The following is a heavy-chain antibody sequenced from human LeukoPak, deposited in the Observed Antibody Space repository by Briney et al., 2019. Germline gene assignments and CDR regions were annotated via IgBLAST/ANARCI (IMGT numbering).Heavy chain of an antibody. Sequence: SSGTLSLTCAVSGGSISSSNWWSWVRQPPGKGLEWIGEIYHSGSTNYNPSLKSRVTISVDKSKNQFSLKLSSVTAADTAVYYCARGGSRAYTATVFDYWGQGMLVTVSS. CDR3: ARGGSRAYTATVFDY. CDR2: IYHSGST. D-gene: IGHD5-18*01. CDR1: GGSISSSNW. V-gene: IGHV4-4*02. J-gene: IGHJ4*02.